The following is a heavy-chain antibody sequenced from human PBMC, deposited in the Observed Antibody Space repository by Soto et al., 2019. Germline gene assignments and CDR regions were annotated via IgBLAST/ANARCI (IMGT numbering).Heavy chain of an antibody. J-gene: IGHJ4*02. Sequence: PGGSLRLSCAASGFTFSSYAMSWVRQAPGKGLEWVSAISGSGGSTYYADSVKGRFTISRDNSKNTLYLQMNSLRAEDTAVYYCAKDRGMYYDFWSGYSDSDYWGQGTLVTVSS. V-gene: IGHV3-23*01. CDR3: AKDRGMYYDFWSGYSDSDY. CDR1: GFTFSSYA. D-gene: IGHD3-3*01. CDR2: ISGSGGST.